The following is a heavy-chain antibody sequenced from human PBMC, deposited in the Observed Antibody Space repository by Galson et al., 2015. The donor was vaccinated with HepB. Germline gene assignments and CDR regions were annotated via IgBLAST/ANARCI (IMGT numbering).Heavy chain of an antibody. CDR3: ARDRRETLSWGFDN. D-gene: IGHD7-27*01. V-gene: IGHV3-11*05. Sequence: LRLSCAASGFTFSDYYMSWIRQTPGKGLEWVSYISVRSDFTNYADSVKGRFTVSRDNAKNSLFLHMNSLRAEDTAVYYCARDRRETLSWGFDNWGQGTLVTVSS. CDR2: ISVRSDFT. CDR1: GFTFSDYY. J-gene: IGHJ4*02.